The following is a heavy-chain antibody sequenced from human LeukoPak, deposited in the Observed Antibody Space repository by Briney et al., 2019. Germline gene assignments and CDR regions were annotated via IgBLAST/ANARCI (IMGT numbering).Heavy chain of an antibody. D-gene: IGHD3-10*01. J-gene: IGHJ4*02. Sequence: PSETLSLTCAVYGRSLSGYYWGSVRQPPGKGLEWIGAINHSGSTNSNPSLKSRVTISVDTSKNQFSLKLSSVTAADTAVYCCASFGPRRPVGFDYWGQGTLVTVSS. V-gene: IGHV4-34*01. CDR3: ASFGPRRPVGFDY. CDR1: GRSLSGYY. CDR2: INHSGST.